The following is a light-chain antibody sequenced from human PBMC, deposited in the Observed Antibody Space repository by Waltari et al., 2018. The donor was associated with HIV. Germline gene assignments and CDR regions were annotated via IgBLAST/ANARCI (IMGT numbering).Light chain of an antibody. J-gene: IGLJ3*02. V-gene: IGLV1-40*01. Sequence: QSVLTQPPSVSGAPGQRVSIYCTGSTSNIGSGNDVHWDQHLPGAAPKPLVFSNNNRPSGVPDRFSASKSGSSASLVITGLQAEDEADYYCQSYDNRLRGVFGGGTKMSVL. CDR2: SNN. CDR1: TSNIGSGND. CDR3: QSYDNRLRGV.